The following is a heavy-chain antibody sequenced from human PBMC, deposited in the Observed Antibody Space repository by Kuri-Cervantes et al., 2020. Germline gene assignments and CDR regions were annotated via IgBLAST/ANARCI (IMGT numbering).Heavy chain of an antibody. D-gene: IGHD5-18*01. Sequence: SVKVSCKASGGTLSSYAISWVRQAPGQGLEWMGGIIPIFGTANYAQKFQGRVTITTDESTSTAYMELSSLRSEDTAVYYCARGGIQLWLRLDYWGQGTLVTVSS. J-gene: IGHJ4*02. CDR2: IIPIFGTA. CDR3: ARGGIQLWLRLDY. V-gene: IGHV1-69*05. CDR1: GGTLSSYA.